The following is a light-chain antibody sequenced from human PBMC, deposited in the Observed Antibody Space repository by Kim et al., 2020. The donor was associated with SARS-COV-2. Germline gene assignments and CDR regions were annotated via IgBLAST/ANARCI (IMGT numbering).Light chain of an antibody. CDR2: DAS. V-gene: IGKV3-20*01. J-gene: IGKJ2*01. CDR1: QMVRSGY. CDR3: QQYLRSPNT. Sequence: GETATPSCRSSQMVRSGYVGYLAGYQLKRGQAPRLLIYDASTRATGISDRFSGDGYDTDFTLTITRLEPEDIAIYYCQQYLRSPNTFGQGTKLEI.